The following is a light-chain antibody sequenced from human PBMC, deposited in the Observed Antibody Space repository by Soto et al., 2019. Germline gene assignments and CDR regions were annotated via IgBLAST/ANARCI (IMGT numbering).Light chain of an antibody. V-gene: IGKV3-20*01. CDR2: GAS. CDR3: QQYGSSPYT. Sequence: ENVLTQSPGTLSLSPGERATLSCRASQSVSSSYLAWYQQKPGQAPRLLIYGASSRATGIPDRFSGSGSGTDFTFTISRLEPEDFAVYYCQQYGSSPYTFGQGTKLEIK. CDR1: QSVSSSY. J-gene: IGKJ2*01.